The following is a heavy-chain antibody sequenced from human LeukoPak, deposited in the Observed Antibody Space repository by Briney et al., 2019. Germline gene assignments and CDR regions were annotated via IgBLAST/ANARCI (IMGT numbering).Heavy chain of an antibody. V-gene: IGHV1-69*04. D-gene: IGHD3-3*01. CDR1: GGTFSSYA. CDR3: ARVVFWSGYLSTGVDI. CDR2: IIPILGIA. Sequence: ASVKVSCKASGGTFSSYAISWVRQAPGQGLEWMGRIIPILGIANYAQKFQCRVTITADKSTSTAYMELSSLRSEDTAVYYCARVVFWSGYLSTGVDIWGQGTMVTVSS. J-gene: IGHJ3*02.